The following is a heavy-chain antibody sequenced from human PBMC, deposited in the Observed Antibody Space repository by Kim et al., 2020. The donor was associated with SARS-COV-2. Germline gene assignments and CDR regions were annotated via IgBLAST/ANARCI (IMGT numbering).Heavy chain of an antibody. CDR2: INPSGGST. V-gene: IGHV1-46*01. CDR1: GYTFTSYY. Sequence: ASVKVSCKASGYTFTSYYMHWVRQAPGQGLEWMGIINPSGGSTSYAQKFQGRVTMTRDTSTSTVYMELSSLRSEDTAVYYCARDLFARSGWDYRTRHYYYYYGMDVWGQGTTVTVSS. D-gene: IGHD1-7*01. CDR3: ARDLFARSGWDYRTRHYYYYYGMDV. J-gene: IGHJ6*02.